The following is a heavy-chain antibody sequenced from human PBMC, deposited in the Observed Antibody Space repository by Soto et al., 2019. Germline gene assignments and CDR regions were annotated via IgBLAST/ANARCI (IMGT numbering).Heavy chain of an antibody. Sequence: EVQLVESGGDLVQPGGSLRLSCEASGFTFSSNWMHWVRQAPGKGLVWVSRMNPDGSSRGYADSVKGRFTISRDNAKNTLFLQINSLRAEDTAVYYCARGGNAGSGQYYPDDYWGQGTLVTVSS. CDR1: GFTFSSNW. V-gene: IGHV3-74*01. J-gene: IGHJ4*02. D-gene: IGHD3-10*01. CDR2: MNPDGSSR. CDR3: ARGGNAGSGQYYPDDY.